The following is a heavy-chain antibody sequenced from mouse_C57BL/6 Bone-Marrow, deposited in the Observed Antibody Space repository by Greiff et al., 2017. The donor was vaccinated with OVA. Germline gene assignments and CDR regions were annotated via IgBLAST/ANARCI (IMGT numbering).Heavy chain of an antibody. J-gene: IGHJ3*01. CDR3: ARGDYDYAWFAY. CDR1: GYTFTDYN. Sequence: VQLQQSGPELVKPGASVKMSCKASGYTFTDYNMHWVKQSHGKSLEWIGYINPNNGGTSYNQKFKGKATLTVNKSSSTDYMELRSLTSEESAVYYCARGDYDYAWFAYWGQGTLVTVSA. V-gene: IGHV1-22*01. CDR2: INPNNGGT. D-gene: IGHD2-4*01.